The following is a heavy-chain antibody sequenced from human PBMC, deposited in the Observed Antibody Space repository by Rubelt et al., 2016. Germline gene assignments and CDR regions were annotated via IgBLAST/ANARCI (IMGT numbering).Heavy chain of an antibody. CDR1: GYTFTSYA. CDR2: INTNTGNP. V-gene: IGHV7-4-1*02. J-gene: IGHJ6*02. D-gene: IGHD5-12*01. CDR3: ARGWWLRNLYYYYYGMDV. Sequence: VKVSCKASGYTFTSYAMNWVRQAPGQGLEWMGWINTNTGNPTYAQGFTGRFVFSLDTSVSTAYLQISSLKAEDTAVYYCARGWWLRNLYYYYYGMDVWGQGTTVTVSS.